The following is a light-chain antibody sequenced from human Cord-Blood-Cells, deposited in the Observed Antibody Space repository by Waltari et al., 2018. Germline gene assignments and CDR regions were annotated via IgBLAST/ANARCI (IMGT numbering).Light chain of an antibody. J-gene: IGKJ2*03. Sequence: DIQMPQSPSSLSASLGDRVTITCRASQSISSYLNWYQQKPGKAPKLLIYAASSLQSGVPSRFSGSGSGTDFTLTISSLQPEDFATYYCQQSYSTPMYSFGQGTKLEIK. CDR2: AAS. CDR1: QSISSY. CDR3: QQSYSTPMYS. V-gene: IGKV1-39*01.